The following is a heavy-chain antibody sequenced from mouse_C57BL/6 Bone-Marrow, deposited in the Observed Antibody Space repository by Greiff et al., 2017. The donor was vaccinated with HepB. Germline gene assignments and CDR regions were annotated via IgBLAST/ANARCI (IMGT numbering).Heavy chain of an antibody. J-gene: IGHJ4*01. CDR3: ARDADYYGSSPYAMDY. V-gene: IGHV7-1*01. Sequence: EVHLVESGGGLVQSGRSLRLSCATSGFTFSDFYMEWVRQAPGKGLEWIAASRNKANDYTTEYSASVKGRFIVSRDTSQSILYLQMNALRAEDTAIYYCARDADYYGSSPYAMDYWGQGTSVTVSS. CDR1: GFTFSDFY. CDR2: SRNKANDYTT. D-gene: IGHD1-1*01.